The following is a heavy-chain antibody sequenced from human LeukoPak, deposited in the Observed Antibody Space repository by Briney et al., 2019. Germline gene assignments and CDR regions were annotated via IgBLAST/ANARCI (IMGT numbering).Heavy chain of an antibody. Sequence: GASVKVSCKASGYTFTGYYMHWVRQAPGQGLEWMGWINPNSGGTNYAQKFQGRVTMTRDTSISTAYMELSRLRSDDTAVYCCARGVRVGATQTSTPFDYWGQGTLVTVSS. CDR2: INPNSGGT. CDR1: GYTFTGYY. J-gene: IGHJ4*02. CDR3: ARGVRVGATQTSTPFDY. D-gene: IGHD1-26*01. V-gene: IGHV1-2*02.